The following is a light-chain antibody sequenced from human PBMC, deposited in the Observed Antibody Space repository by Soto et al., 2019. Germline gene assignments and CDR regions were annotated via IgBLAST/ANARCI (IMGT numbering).Light chain of an antibody. CDR1: QGIRND. CDR3: LQDYNYPALT. V-gene: IGKV1-6*01. Sequence: AIQMTQSPSSLSASVGDRVTITCRASQGIRNDLGWYQQKPGKAPKLLIYAASSLQSGVPSRFSGSGSGTDFTLTISSLQPEDFATYYGLQDYNYPALTFGGGTKVEIK. CDR2: AAS. J-gene: IGKJ4*01.